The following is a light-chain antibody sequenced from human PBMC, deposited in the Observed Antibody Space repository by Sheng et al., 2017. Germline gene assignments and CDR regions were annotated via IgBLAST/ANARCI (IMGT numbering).Light chain of an antibody. CDR1: QSVSSN. V-gene: IGKV3-15*01. CDR3: QQYNNWPRT. J-gene: IGKJ1*01. Sequence: ETVMTQSPATLSVSPGERVTLSCRASQSVSSNLAWYQQKPGQAPRLLIFGASTRATGIPARFSGSGSGTEFTLTISSLQSEDFAVYYCQQYNNWPRTFG. CDR2: GAS.